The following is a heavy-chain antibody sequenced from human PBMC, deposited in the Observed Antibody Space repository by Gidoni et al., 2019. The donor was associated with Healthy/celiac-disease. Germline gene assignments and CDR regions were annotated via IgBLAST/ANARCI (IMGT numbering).Heavy chain of an antibody. CDR2: ISWNRGSI. J-gene: IGHJ6*02. D-gene: IGHD3-10*01. CDR1: GFTFDDYA. Sequence: EVQLVESGGGLVQPGRSLRLSCAASGFTFDDYAMHWVRQAPGKGLEWVSGISWNRGSIGYADSVKGRFPISRDNAKNSLYLQMNSLRAEDTALYYCAKDTGTRYYYGMDVWGQGPTVTVSS. V-gene: IGHV3-9*01. CDR3: AKDTGTRYYYGMDV.